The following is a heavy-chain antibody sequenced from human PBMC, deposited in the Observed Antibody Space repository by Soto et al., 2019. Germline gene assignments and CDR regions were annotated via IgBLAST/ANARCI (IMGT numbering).Heavy chain of an antibody. V-gene: IGHV4-30-4*01. Sequence: QVQLQESGPGLVKPSQTLSLTCTVSGGSISSGDYYWSWIRQPPGEGLEWIGYIYYSGSTYYNPSLKSRVIISVDTPKNQFYLKLSSVTAADTAVYYCAREGINTPYVPGGGLDVWSQGTTVTVSS. J-gene: IGHJ6*02. CDR1: GGSISSGDYY. CDR3: AREGINTPYVPGGGLDV. CDR2: IYYSGST. D-gene: IGHD2-15*01.